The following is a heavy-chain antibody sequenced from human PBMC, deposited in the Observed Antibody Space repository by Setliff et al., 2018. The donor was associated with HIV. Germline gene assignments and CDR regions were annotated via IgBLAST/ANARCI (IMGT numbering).Heavy chain of an antibody. CDR2: ISYDGNNK. Sequence: GGSLRLSCAASGFDFSNYAMHWVRQAPGKGLEWVALISYDGNNKYYADSVKGRFTISRDNSKNTLYLQMNSLRAEDTAVYYCAKGGLFTMIVVAPDAFDIWGQGTMVTVSS. D-gene: IGHD3-22*01. J-gene: IGHJ3*02. V-gene: IGHV3-30*04. CDR1: GFDFSNYA. CDR3: AKGGLFTMIVVAPDAFDI.